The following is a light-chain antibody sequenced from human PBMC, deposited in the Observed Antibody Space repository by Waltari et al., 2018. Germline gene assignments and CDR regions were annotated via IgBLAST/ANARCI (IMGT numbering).Light chain of an antibody. CDR2: DAS. CDR1: QDISRY. V-gene: IGKV1-33*01. Sequence: DIQLTQSPSSLSASVGDRVTFTCQASQDISRYLNWYQQKAGKDPKRLISDASNLEAGVPSRFSGGGSGTDFTFTISSLQPEDIATDYCQQYDNLRLTFGGGTKVEIK. J-gene: IGKJ4*01. CDR3: QQYDNLRLT.